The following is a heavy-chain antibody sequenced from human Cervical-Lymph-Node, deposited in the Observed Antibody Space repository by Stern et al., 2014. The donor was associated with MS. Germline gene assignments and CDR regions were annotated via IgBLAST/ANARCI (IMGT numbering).Heavy chain of an antibody. CDR1: AYTFTAYW. CDR3: ARDAPGVVDQTACYDY. Sequence: VQLVESGAEVKKPGASVKVSCKASAYTFTAYWLHWVRQAPGQGLKWMGWIDPNIGATNYAQNFQGRVAMTRDTSISTAYMELSSLTSDDTAVYYCARDAPGVVDQTACYDYWGQGTLVTVSS. CDR2: IDPNIGAT. D-gene: IGHD2-8*02. J-gene: IGHJ4*02. V-gene: IGHV1-2*02.